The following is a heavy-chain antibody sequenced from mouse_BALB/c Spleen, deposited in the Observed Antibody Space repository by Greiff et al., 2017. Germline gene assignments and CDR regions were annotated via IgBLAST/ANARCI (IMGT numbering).Heavy chain of an antibody. CDR2: IDPANGNT. CDR3: ARRAGHYFDY. Sequence: VHVKQSGAELVKPGASVKLSCTASGFNIKDTYMHWVKQRPEQGLEWIGRIDPANGNTKYDPKFQGKATITADTSSNTAYLQLSSLTSEDTAVYYCARRAGHYFDYWGQGTTLTVSS. J-gene: IGHJ2*01. D-gene: IGHD3-3*01. V-gene: IGHV14-3*02. CDR1: GFNIKDTY.